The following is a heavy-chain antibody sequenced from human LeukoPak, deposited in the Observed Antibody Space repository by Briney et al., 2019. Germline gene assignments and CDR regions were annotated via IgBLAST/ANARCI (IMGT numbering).Heavy chain of an antibody. D-gene: IGHD2-2*02. J-gene: IGHJ5*02. CDR2: ISHSGST. Sequence: SETLSLTCGVSNYSISSGYFWGWLRQSPGKGLEWIGSISHSGSTYYNPPLESRVTISLDTSKNQFSLKLGSVTAADTAVYFCARGPYTNTNYFDPWGQGTQVTVTS. CDR1: NYSISSGYF. V-gene: IGHV4-38-2*01. CDR3: ARGPYTNTNYFDP.